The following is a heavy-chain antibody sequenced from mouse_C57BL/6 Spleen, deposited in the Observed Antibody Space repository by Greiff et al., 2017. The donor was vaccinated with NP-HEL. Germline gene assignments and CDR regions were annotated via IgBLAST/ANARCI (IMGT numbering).Heavy chain of an antibody. J-gene: IGHJ3*01. Sequence: QVQLQQPGAELVMPGASVKLSCKASGYTFTSYWMHWVKQRPGQGLEWIGEIDPSDSYTNYNQKFKGKSTLTVDKSSSTAYMQLSSLTSEDSAVYYCARQESGSSVFAYWGQGTLVTVSA. D-gene: IGHD1-1*01. V-gene: IGHV1-69*01. CDR1: GYTFTSYW. CDR2: IDPSDSYT. CDR3: ARQESGSSVFAY.